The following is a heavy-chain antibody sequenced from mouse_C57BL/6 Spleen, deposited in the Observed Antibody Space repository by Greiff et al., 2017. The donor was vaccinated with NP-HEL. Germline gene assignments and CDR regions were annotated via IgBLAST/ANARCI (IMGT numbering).Heavy chain of an antibody. J-gene: IGHJ4*01. CDR1: GFTFSSYA. CDR2: ISDGGSYT. V-gene: IGHV5-4*01. D-gene: IGHD2-5*01. CDR3: ARGRIAYYSNYNYAMDY. Sequence: EVQVVESGGGLVKPGGSLKLSCAASGFTFSSYAMSWVRQTPEKRLEWVATISDGGSYTYYPDNVKGRFTISRDNAKNNLYLQMSHLKSEDTAMYYCARGRIAYYSNYNYAMDYWGQGTSVTVSS.